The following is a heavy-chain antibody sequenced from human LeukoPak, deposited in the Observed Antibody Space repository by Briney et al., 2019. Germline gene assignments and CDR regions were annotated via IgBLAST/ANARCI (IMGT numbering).Heavy chain of an antibody. CDR3: ARDDGGQGDY. V-gene: IGHV3-72*01. D-gene: IGHD2-15*01. Sequence: SGGSLRLSCPASGFTFSDHCMDWVRQAPGKGLEWVGRSKNKANSYITQYAAFVQGRFTISRDDSKNSLYLQINSLKTEDTAVYYCARDDGGQGDYWGQGTLVTVSS. J-gene: IGHJ4*02. CDR1: GFTFSDHC. CDR2: SKNKANSYIT.